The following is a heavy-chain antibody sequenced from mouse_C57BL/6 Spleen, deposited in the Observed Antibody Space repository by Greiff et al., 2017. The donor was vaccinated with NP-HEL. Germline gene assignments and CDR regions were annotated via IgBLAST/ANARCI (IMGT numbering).Heavy chain of an antibody. V-gene: IGHV1-54*01. CDR1: GYAFTNYL. Sequence: VQLQQSGAELVRPGTSVKVSCKASGYAFTNYLIEWVQQRPGQGLEWIGVINPGSGGTNYNEKFKGKATLTADKSSSTAYMQLSSLTSEDSAVYFCARSPVFAYWGQGTLVTVSA. CDR3: ARSPVFAY. J-gene: IGHJ3*01. CDR2: INPGSGGT.